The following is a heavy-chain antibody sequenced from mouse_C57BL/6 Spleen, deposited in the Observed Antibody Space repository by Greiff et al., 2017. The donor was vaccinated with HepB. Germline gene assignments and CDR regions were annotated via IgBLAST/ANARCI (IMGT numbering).Heavy chain of an antibody. V-gene: IGHV1-82*01. CDR3: ARGGQGFGSY. CDR1: GYAFSSSW. Sequence: QVQLQQSGPELVKPGASVKISCKASGYAFSSSWMNWVKQRPGKGLEWIGRIYPGDGDTNYNGKFKGKATLTADKSSSTAYMQLSSLTSEDSAVYFCARGGQGFGSYWGQGTTLTVSS. J-gene: IGHJ2*01. CDR2: IYPGDGDT. D-gene: IGHD3-1*01.